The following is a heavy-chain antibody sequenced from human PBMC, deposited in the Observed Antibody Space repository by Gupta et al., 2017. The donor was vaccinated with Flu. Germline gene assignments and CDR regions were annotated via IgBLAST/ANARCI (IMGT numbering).Heavy chain of an antibody. CDR2: IRTKPNNYGT. CDR1: WFTFSGSA. Sequence: EVQLVESGGGLVQPGGSLKLPCPASWFTFSGSAMYWVRQASGKGLEWVARIRTKPNNYGTVYGASVKGRFTISRDDSENTIYLRMNSLKTEDSAVYYCTGNVAVAGGVGDYWGQGTLVTVSS. CDR3: TGNVAVAGGVGDY. V-gene: IGHV3-73*02. J-gene: IGHJ4*02. D-gene: IGHD6-19*01.